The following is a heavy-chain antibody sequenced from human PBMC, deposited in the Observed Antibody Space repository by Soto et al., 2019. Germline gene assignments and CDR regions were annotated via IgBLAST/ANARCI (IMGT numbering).Heavy chain of an antibody. Sequence: QVQLVESGGGVVQPGRSLRLSCAASGFTFSSYGMHWVRQAPGKGLEWVAVIWYDGSNKYYADSVKGRFTISRDNSKNTLYLQMNSLRAEDTAVYYCARDIRVAAADYYYYYYGMDVWGQGTTVTVSS. CDR1: GFTFSSYG. V-gene: IGHV3-33*01. J-gene: IGHJ6*02. D-gene: IGHD6-13*01. CDR3: ARDIRVAAADYYYYYYGMDV. CDR2: IWYDGSNK.